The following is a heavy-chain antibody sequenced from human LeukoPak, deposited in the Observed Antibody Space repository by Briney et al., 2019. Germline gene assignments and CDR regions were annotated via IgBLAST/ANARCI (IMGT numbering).Heavy chain of an antibody. J-gene: IGHJ4*02. Sequence: ASVKVSCKASGYTFISYAMHWVRQAPGQRLEWMGWINGGNGKTKYSQKFQGRVTLTRDTSASTAYMELSNLRSEDTAVYYCARGDYGDYLTFGYWGQGTLVTVSS. V-gene: IGHV1-3*01. CDR2: INGGNGKT. CDR1: GYTFISYA. CDR3: ARGDYGDYLTFGY. D-gene: IGHD4-17*01.